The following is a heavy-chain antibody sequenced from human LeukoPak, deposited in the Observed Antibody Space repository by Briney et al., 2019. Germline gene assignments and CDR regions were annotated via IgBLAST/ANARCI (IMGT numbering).Heavy chain of an antibody. CDR2: ISSDGGST. J-gene: IGHJ4*02. D-gene: IGHD3-10*01. CDR1: GFTFSSYA. Sequence: GGSLRLSCAASGFTFSSYAMRWVRQAPGKGLEYVSAISSDGGSTYYANSVKDRFTISRDNSKNTLYLQMGSLRAEDMAVYYCARDPGGSGSYYPLDYWGQGTLVTVSS. V-gene: IGHV3-64*01. CDR3: ARDPGGSGSYYPLDY.